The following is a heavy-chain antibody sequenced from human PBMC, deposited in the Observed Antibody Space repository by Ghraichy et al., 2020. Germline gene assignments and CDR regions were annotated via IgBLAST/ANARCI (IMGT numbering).Heavy chain of an antibody. J-gene: IGHJ5*02. CDR2: FDPEDGET. Sequence: ASVKVSCKVSGYTLTELSMHWVRQAPGKGLEWMGGFDPEDGETIYAQKFQGRVTMTEDTSTDTAYMELSSLRSEDTAVYYCATELGYCSSTSCHGPWFDPWGQGTLVTVSS. D-gene: IGHD2-2*01. V-gene: IGHV1-24*01. CDR3: ATELGYCSSTSCHGPWFDP. CDR1: GYTLTELS.